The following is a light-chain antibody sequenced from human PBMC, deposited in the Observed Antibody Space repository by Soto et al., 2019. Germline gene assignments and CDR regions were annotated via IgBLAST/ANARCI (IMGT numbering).Light chain of an antibody. CDR2: DVS. CDR3: QSYDNTLSGPIYV. V-gene: IGLV2-14*01. J-gene: IGLJ1*01. Sequence: QSVLTQPASVSGSPGQSITISCTGTSSDVGAYNHVSWYQHHPGKAPKLMIYDVSNRPSGVSNRFSGSKSGYTASLTISGLLAEDEAIYYCQSYDNTLSGPIYVFGTGTKVTVL. CDR1: SSDVGAYNH.